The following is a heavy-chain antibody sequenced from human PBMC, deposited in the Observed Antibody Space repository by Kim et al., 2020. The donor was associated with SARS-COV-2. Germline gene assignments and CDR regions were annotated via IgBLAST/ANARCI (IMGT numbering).Heavy chain of an antibody. CDR1: GFTFSSYE. CDR3: ARGKDSYCGGDCYLTGPWCYWYFDL. Sequence: GGSLRLSCAASGFTFSSYEMNWVRQAPGKGLEWVSYISSSGSTIYYADSVKGRFTISRDNAKNSLYLQMNSLRAEDTAIYYCARGKDSYCGGDCYLTGPWCYWYFDLWGRGTLVTVSS. V-gene: IGHV3-48*03. CDR2: ISSSGSTI. D-gene: IGHD2-21*02. J-gene: IGHJ2*01.